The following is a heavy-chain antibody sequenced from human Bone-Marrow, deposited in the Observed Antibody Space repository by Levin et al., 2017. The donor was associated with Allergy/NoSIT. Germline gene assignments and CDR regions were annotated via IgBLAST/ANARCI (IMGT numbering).Heavy chain of an antibody. CDR1: GASIRSGAYY. CDR3: ARVLAGFDGSAMAYDY. J-gene: IGHJ4*02. Sequence: SCTVSGASIRSGAYYWSWVRQPPGQGLEWIGYIYYNGSTYFNPSLKSRVSISVDTPKNQFSLKLSSVTAADTADYYCARVLAGFDGSAMAYDYWGRGSLVTVSS. V-gene: IGHV4-31*03. CDR2: IYYNGST. D-gene: IGHD3-10*01.